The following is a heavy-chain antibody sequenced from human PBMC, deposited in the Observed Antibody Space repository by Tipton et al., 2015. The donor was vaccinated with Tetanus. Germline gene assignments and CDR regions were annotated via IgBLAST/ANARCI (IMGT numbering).Heavy chain of an antibody. J-gene: IGHJ5*02. Sequence: GLVKPSQTPSLTCAISGDSVSSNSAAWNWIRQSPSRGLEWLGRTYYRSKWYNDYAVSVKSRITINPDTSKNQFSLQLNSVTPEDTAVYYWARDIGYGDYEPGFGPPTDNWFDPWGQGTLVTVSS. V-gene: IGHV6-1*01. CDR1: GDSVSSNSAA. CDR2: TYYRSKWYN. D-gene: IGHD4-17*01. CDR3: ARDIGYGDYEPGFGPPTDNWFDP.